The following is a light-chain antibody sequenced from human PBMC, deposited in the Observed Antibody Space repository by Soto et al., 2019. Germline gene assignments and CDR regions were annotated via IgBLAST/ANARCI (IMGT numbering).Light chain of an antibody. V-gene: IGLV2-14*01. CDR2: EVS. CDR3: SSYTTSSTQV. Sequence: QPVLTQPASVSGSPGQSITISCTGTSSDVGYYNYVSWYQHHPGKVPKLMIYEVSNRPSGVSNRFSCSKSGNTASLTISGLQAEDEADYYCSSYTTSSTQVFGGGTKLTVL. J-gene: IGLJ3*02. CDR1: SSDVGYYNY.